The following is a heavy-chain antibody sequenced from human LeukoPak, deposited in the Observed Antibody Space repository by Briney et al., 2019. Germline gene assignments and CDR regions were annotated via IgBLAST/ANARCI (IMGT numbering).Heavy chain of an antibody. D-gene: IGHD4-23*01. J-gene: IGHJ4*02. Sequence: GASVKVSCKASGYTFTGYYVHWVRQAPGQGLEWMGWINPNSGGTNYAQKFQGRVTMTRDTSISTAYMELSRLRSDDTAVYYCARVDYGGNSGDYWGQGTLVTVSS. V-gene: IGHV1-2*02. CDR3: ARVDYGGNSGDY. CDR2: INPNSGGT. CDR1: GYTFTGYY.